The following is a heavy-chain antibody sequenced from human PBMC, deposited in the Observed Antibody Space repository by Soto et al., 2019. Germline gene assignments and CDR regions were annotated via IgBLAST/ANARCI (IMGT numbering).Heavy chain of an antibody. CDR3: ARWSDSGSYVIPPRSDGMDV. V-gene: IGHV3-21*01. CDR2: ISSSSSYI. Sequence: GGSLRLSCAASGFTFSSYSMNWVRQAPGKRLEWVSSISSSSSYIYYADSVKGRFTISRDNAKNSLYLQMNSLRAEDTAVYYCARWSDSGSYVIPPRSDGMDVWGQGTTVTVSS. J-gene: IGHJ6*02. D-gene: IGHD1-26*01. CDR1: GFTFSSYS.